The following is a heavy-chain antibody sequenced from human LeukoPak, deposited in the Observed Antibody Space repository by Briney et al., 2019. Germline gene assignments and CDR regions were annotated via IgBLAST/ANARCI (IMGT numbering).Heavy chain of an antibody. J-gene: IGHJ6*03. D-gene: IGHD6-13*01. V-gene: IGHV4-59*12. CDR3: ARGKCYSSSWYCYYYYMDV. CDR2: IYYSGRT. Sequence: SETLSLTCTVSGGSISSYYWSWIRQPPGKGLEWIGHIYYSGRTNYNPSLKSRVTISVDTSKNQLSLKLSSVTAADTAVYYCARGKCYSSSWYCYYYYMDVWGKGTTVTVSS. CDR1: GGSISSYY.